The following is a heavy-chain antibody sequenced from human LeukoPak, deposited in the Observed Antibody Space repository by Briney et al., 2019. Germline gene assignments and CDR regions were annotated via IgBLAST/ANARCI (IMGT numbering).Heavy chain of an antibody. CDR1: GFTFSSYG. Sequence: GGSLRLSCAASGFTFSSYGMHWVRQGPGKGLEWVAVISYDGSNKYYADSVKGRFTISRDNSKNTLYLQMNSLRAEDTAVYYCAKGPEGDYSDYWGQGTLVTVSS. V-gene: IGHV3-30*18. CDR3: AKGPEGDYSDY. CDR2: ISYDGSNK. J-gene: IGHJ4*02. D-gene: IGHD1-14*01.